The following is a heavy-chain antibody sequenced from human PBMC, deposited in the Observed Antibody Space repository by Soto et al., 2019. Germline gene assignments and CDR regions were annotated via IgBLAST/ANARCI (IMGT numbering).Heavy chain of an antibody. CDR1: GGSISSYY. D-gene: IGHD4-17*01. J-gene: IGHJ6*02. CDR3: ARAYGDRYYYYGMDV. V-gene: IGHV4-59*01. CDR2: IYYSGST. Sequence: KPSETLSLTCTVSGGSISSYYWSWIRQPPGKGLEWIGYIYYSGSTNYNPSLKSRVTISVDTSKNQFSLKLSSVTAADTAVYYCARAYGDRYYYYGMDVWGQGTTVTVSS.